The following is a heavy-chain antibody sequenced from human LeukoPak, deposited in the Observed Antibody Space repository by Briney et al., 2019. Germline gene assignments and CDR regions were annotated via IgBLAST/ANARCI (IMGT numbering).Heavy chain of an antibody. D-gene: IGHD3-10*01. CDR1: GGSISSYY. V-gene: IGHV4-59*01. J-gene: IGHJ4*02. Sequence: SETLSLTCTVSGGSISSYYWSWIRQPPGKGLEWIGYIYYSGSTNYNPSLKSRVTISVDTSKNQFSLKLSSVTAADTAVYYCAKMVRGIAPYFDYWGQGTLGTVSS. CDR3: AKMVRGIAPYFDY. CDR2: IYYSGST.